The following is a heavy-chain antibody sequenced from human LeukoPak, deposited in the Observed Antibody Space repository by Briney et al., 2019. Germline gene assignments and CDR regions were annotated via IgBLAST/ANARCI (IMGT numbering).Heavy chain of an antibody. CDR3: TRHPYGVLDY. V-gene: IGHV3-7*01. J-gene: IGHJ4*02. D-gene: IGHD4-17*01. Sequence: PGGSLRLSCAVSGFSFDTYWMTWVRQAPGKGLEWVANIKQDGSEKYYVDSVKGRFTISRDNAKNSLYLQMNSLRAEGTAVYYCTRHPYGVLDYWGQGTLVTVSS. CDR1: GFSFDTYW. CDR2: IKQDGSEK.